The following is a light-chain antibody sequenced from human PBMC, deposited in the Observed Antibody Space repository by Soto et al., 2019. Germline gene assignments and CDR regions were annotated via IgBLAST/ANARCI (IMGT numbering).Light chain of an antibody. J-gene: IGKJ5*01. CDR3: QQHNSYPHT. V-gene: IGKV1-9*01. Sequence: DIQLTQSPSFLSASVGDRVTITCRASQGISSYLAWYQQKPGKAPKLLIYAASTLQSGVPSRFSGSGSGTDFTLTISSLQPEDFATDYCQQHNSYPHTFGQGTRLEIK. CDR2: AAS. CDR1: QGISSY.